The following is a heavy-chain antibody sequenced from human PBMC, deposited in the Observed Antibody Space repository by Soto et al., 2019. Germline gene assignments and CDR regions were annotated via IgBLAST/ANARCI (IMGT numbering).Heavy chain of an antibody. D-gene: IGHD5-12*01. J-gene: IGHJ6*02. CDR2: INPNSGAS. CDR3: AKDQWGYSGYEWVLEYYYYGMDV. Sequence: GASVKVSCKTSGYTFTDYYIHWVRQAPGQGLEWMAWINPNSGASNSAQKFQGWVTVTRDTSINTAYMALTSLKSDDTAVYYCAKDQWGYSGYEWVLEYYYYGMDVWGQGTTVTVSS. V-gene: IGHV1-2*04. CDR1: GYTFTDYY.